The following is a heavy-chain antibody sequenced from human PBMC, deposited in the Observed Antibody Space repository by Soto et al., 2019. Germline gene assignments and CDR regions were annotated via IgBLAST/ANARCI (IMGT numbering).Heavy chain of an antibody. J-gene: IGHJ4*02. CDR2: INAGNGNT. CDR1: GYTFTSYA. V-gene: IGHV1-3*05. Sequence: QVQLVQSGAEEKKPGASVKVSCTASGYTFTSYAMHWVRQAPGQRLEWMGWINAGNGNTKYSQKFQGRVTIIRDTSESTAYMELSSLRSEDTAVYYWARAVAVAADFDYWGQGTLDTVSS. CDR3: ARAVAVAADFDY. D-gene: IGHD6-19*01.